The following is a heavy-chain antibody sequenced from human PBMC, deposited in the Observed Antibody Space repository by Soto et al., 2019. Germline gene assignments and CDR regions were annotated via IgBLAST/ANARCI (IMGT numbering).Heavy chain of an antibody. V-gene: IGHV4-4*07. CDR1: GGSISSYY. CDR2: IYTSGST. J-gene: IGHJ6*02. Sequence: SETLSLTCTVSGGSISSYYWSWIRQPAGKGLEWIGRIYTSGSTNYNPSLKSRVTMSVDTSKNQFSLKLSSVTAADTAVYYCAREDLGYQLLSNNPGRYYYGMDVWGQGTTVTVS. D-gene: IGHD2-2*01. CDR3: AREDLGYQLLSNNPGRYYYGMDV.